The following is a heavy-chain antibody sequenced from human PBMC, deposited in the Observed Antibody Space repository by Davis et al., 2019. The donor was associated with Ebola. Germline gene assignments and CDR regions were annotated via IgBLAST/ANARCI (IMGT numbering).Heavy chain of an antibody. D-gene: IGHD3-16*01. Sequence: GESLKISCAASAFTFTTSTMYWVRQAPGQGLEWVALIPSDGSREYYSDSVEGRFTISKDNSGNTLYLHMNALTAEDTALYYCAKLRSHDYTDSSDDFYLDLWGRGTLVTVSS. J-gene: IGHJ2*01. CDR3: AKLRSHDYTDSSDDFYLDL. V-gene: IGHV3-30*18. CDR1: AFTFTTST. CDR2: IPSDGSRE.